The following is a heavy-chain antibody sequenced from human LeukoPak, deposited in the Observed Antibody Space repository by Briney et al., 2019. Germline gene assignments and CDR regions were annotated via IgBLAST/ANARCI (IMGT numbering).Heavy chain of an antibody. D-gene: IGHD6-19*01. Sequence: GGSLRLSCAASGFTFSAYSMNWVGQAPGQGLEWVSSIGAAGSHIYYADSMKGRFTISRDNAKSSLFLQMNSLRAEDTGIYYCVRVGSGATRADTLDLWGQGTMVTVSS. J-gene: IGHJ3*01. CDR3: VRVGSGATRADTLDL. CDR2: IGAAGSHI. CDR1: GFTFSAYS. V-gene: IGHV3-21*01.